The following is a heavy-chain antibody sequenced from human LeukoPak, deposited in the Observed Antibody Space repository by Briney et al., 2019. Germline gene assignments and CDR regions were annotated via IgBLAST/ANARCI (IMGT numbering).Heavy chain of an antibody. D-gene: IGHD1-1*01. Sequence: PSETLSLTCTVSGGSISSYYWGWIRQPPGKGLEWIGSIYYSGSTYYNPSLKSRVTISVDTSKNQFSLKLSSATAADTAVYYCARQDTVQLERRRGYYFDYWGQGTLVTVSS. V-gene: IGHV4-39*01. CDR2: IYYSGST. J-gene: IGHJ4*02. CDR3: ARQDTVQLERRRGYYFDY. CDR1: GGSISSYY.